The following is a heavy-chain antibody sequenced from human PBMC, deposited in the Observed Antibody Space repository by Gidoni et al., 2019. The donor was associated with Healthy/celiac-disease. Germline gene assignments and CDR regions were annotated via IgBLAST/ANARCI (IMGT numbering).Heavy chain of an antibody. Sequence: QVQLVQSGAEVKKPGSSVKVSCKASGGTFSSYAISWVRQAPGQGLEWMGGIIPIFGTANYAQKCQGRVTITADESTSTAYMELSSLRSEDTAVYYCARVVVVVPAAINENWFDPWGQGTLVTVSS. V-gene: IGHV1-69*01. J-gene: IGHJ5*02. D-gene: IGHD2-2*01. CDR3: ARVVVVVPAAINENWFDP. CDR1: GGTFSSYA. CDR2: IIPIFGTA.